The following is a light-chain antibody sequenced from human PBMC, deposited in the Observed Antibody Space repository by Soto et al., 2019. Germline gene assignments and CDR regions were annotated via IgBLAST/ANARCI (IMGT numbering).Light chain of an antibody. V-gene: IGKV1-27*01. J-gene: IGKJ3*01. CDR3: QKYNSCPPIT. Sequence: DIQMTQSPSSLSASVGDRVTITCRASQGISNYLAWYQQKPGQVPKLLIYAASTLQSRVPSRFSGSGSGTDFTLTISSLQPEDVCSYYCQKYNSCPPITFGPGTKVDIK. CDR2: AAS. CDR1: QGISNY.